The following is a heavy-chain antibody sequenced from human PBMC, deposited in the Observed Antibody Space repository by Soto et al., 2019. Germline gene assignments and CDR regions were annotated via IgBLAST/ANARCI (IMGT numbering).Heavy chain of an antibody. J-gene: IGHJ4*01. V-gene: IGHV3-15*07. CDR1: GFPFPTAR. Sequence: GGSLRLSCAASGFPFPTARINWVRQARGKGLEWVGRIKSKIDGGTADFAAPVKGRLAISRDDSRNMVYLQMNSLKTEDTAVYYCTTDSHFTMHRVRFDYWSLGTLVTVSS. CDR3: TTDSHFTMHRVRFDY. CDR2: IKSKIDGGTA. D-gene: IGHD3-10*01.